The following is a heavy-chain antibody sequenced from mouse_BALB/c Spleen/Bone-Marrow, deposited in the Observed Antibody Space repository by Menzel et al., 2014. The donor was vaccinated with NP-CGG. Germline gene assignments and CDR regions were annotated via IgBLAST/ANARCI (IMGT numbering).Heavy chain of an antibody. D-gene: IGHD1-1*01. CDR2: INPYNDGT. Sequence: LEESGPELVRPGASVKMSCKAFGYTFTSYVMHWVKQKPGQGLEWIGYINPYNDGTKYNEKFKGKATLTSDKSSSTAYMELSSLTSEDSAVYYCARSLLRYYAMDYWGQGTSVTVSS. V-gene: IGHV1-14*01. CDR1: GYTFTSYV. J-gene: IGHJ4*01. CDR3: ARSLLRYYAMDY.